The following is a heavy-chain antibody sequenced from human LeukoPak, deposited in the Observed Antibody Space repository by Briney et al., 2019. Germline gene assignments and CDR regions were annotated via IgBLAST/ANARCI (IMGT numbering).Heavy chain of an antibody. CDR2: IYYSGST. CDR3: ARARHYYDSSGYYPYFDY. D-gene: IGHD3-22*01. Sequence: SETLSLTCTVSGGSISSYYWSWIRQPPGKGLVWIGYIYYSGSTNYNPSLKSRVTISVDTSKNQFSLKLSSVTAADTAVYYCARARHYYDSSGYYPYFDYWGQGTLVTVSS. V-gene: IGHV4-59*01. CDR1: GGSISSYY. J-gene: IGHJ4*02.